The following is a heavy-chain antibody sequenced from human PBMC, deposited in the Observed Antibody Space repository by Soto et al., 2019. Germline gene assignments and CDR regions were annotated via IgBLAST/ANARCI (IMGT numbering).Heavy chain of an antibody. CDR3: ARDPTYYDSSTGYFDL. CDR2: ISYDGSNK. CDR1: GFTFSSYA. V-gene: IGHV3-30-3*01. J-gene: IGHJ2*01. Sequence: QVQLVESGGGVVQPGRSLRLSCAASGFTFSSYAMHWVRQAPGKGLEWVAVISYDGSNKYYADSVKGRFTISRDNSKNTLYLQMNSLRAEDTAVYYCARDPTYYDSSTGYFDLWGRGTLVTVSS. D-gene: IGHD3-22*01.